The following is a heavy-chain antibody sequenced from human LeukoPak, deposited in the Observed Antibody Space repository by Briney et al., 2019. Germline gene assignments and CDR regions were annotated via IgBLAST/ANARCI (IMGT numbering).Heavy chain of an antibody. Sequence: PGGSLRLSCAASGFTFSNYGMHWVRQAPGKGLEGGAVISYDGSIKYYADSLRGRFTISRDNSKNTLYPQMNSLRAEDTAVYYCAKEYSSYFGSGSYSPFDYWGQGTLVTVSS. CDR3: AKEYSSYFGSGSYSPFDY. CDR2: ISYDGSIK. J-gene: IGHJ4*02. CDR1: GFTFSNYG. D-gene: IGHD3-10*01. V-gene: IGHV3-30*18.